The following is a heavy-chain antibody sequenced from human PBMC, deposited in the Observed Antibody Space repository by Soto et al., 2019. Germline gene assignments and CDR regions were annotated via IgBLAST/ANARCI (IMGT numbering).Heavy chain of an antibody. CDR1: GFTFSNAW. CDR2: IKSKTDGGTT. J-gene: IGHJ6*02. V-gene: IGHV3-15*07. CDR3: TTKGVRSEFYYYYYYGMDV. D-gene: IGHD2-15*01. Sequence: GGSLRLSCAASGFTFSNAWMNWVRQAPGKGLEWVGRIKSKTDGGTTDYAAPVKGRFTISRDDSKNTLYLQMNSLKTEDTAVYYCTTKGVRSEFYYYYYYGMDVWGQGTTVTVSS.